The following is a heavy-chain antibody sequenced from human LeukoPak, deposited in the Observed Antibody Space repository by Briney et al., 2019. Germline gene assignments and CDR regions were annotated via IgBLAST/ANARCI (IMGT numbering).Heavy chain of an antibody. CDR3: ATRGYCSAGSC. V-gene: IGHV4-59*08. Sequence: SDTLSLTCTVSGASISSYYWSWIRQPPGKGLEWIGYIYYSGSTNYNHSLKSRVTISVDTSKNHFSLKLSSVTAADMAVYYCATRGYCSAGSCWGQGTMVSVSS. D-gene: IGHD2-15*01. J-gene: IGHJ3*01. CDR1: GASISSYY. CDR2: IYYSGST.